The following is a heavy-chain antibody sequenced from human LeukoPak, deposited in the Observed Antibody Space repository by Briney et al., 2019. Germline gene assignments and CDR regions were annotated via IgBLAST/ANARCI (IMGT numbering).Heavy chain of an antibody. CDR3: ARERDYYDSSGDNWFDP. CDR1: GGSISSSIYN. D-gene: IGHD3-22*01. CDR2: IYYTGIT. V-gene: IGHV4-39*02. Sequence: SETLSLTCTISGGSISSSIYNWGWIRQSPGKGLEWIGSIYYTGITNYNLSLKSRVTISVDTSKNQFSLRLSSVTAADTSVYYCARERDYYDSSGDNWFDPWGQGTLVTVSS. J-gene: IGHJ5*02.